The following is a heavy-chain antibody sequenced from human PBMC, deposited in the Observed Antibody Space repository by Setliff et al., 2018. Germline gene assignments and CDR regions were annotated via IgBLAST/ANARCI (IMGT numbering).Heavy chain of an antibody. Sequence: PSETLSLTCNVSGGSISSYYWTWIRQPPGKGLEWIGYFYHSGSMNYNPSLKGRVTMSVDTSHNQLSLKLTSVSAADTAVYYCARAYYYGSGNSHKYYMDVWGKGTAVTVSS. J-gene: IGHJ6*03. D-gene: IGHD3-10*01. CDR1: GGSISSYY. CDR2: FYHSGSM. CDR3: ARAYYYGSGNSHKYYMDV. V-gene: IGHV4-59*08.